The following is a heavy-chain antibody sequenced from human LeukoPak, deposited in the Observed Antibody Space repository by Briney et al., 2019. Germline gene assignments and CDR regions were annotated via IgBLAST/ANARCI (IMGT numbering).Heavy chain of an antibody. J-gene: IGHJ4*02. CDR3: ARDTRGYFDY. V-gene: IGHV3-33*01. CDR1: GFTFSSYG. Sequence: GRSLRLSCAASGFTFSSYGMHWVRQAPGKGLEWVAVIWYDGSNKYYADSVKGRFTTSRDNSKNTLYLQMNSLRAEDTAVYYCARDTRGYFDYWGQGTLVTVSS. CDR2: IWYDGSNK.